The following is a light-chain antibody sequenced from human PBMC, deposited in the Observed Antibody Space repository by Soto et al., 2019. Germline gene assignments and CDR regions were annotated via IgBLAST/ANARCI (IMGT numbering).Light chain of an antibody. J-gene: IGKJ1*01. Sequence: DIQVTQSPSSLSASVGDRVTITCRASQSVNWYQQKPGRAPKILIYAASNLQSGVPSRFSGSGSGTDFTLTISSLQPEDFATYYCQQCYSSPWTFGQGTKVEIK. V-gene: IGKV1-39*01. CDR2: AAS. CDR1: QSV. CDR3: QQCYSSPWT.